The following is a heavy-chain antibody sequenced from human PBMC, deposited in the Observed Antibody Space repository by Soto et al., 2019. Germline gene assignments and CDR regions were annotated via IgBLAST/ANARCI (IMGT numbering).Heavy chain of an antibody. V-gene: IGHV5-51*01. CDR2: IYPGDSDT. J-gene: IGHJ4*02. D-gene: IGHD1-26*01. CDR3: ATIAPEYRGSYSGRAPAAFGY. CDR1: GYSFTSYW. Sequence: GESLKISCKGSGYSFTSYWIGWVRQMPGKGLEWMGIIYPGDSDTRYSPSFQGQVTISADKSISTAYLQWSSLKASDTAMYYCATIAPEYRGSYSGRAPAAFGYWGQGTLVTVSS.